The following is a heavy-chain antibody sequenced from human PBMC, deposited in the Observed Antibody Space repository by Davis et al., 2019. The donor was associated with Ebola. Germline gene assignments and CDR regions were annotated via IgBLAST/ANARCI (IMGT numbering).Heavy chain of an antibody. CDR3: ARGQRWLQPLLYY. CDR2: IYYSGST. D-gene: IGHD5-24*01. J-gene: IGHJ4*02. V-gene: IGHV4-61*08. Sequence: SDTLSPTFAAPRGSIISVGYYSCWICQPPGPALESTGYIYYSGSTNYNPSLKSRVTIPVDTSKNQFSLKLSSVTAADTAVYYCARGQRWLQPLLYYWGQGTLVTVSS. CDR1: RGSIISVGYY.